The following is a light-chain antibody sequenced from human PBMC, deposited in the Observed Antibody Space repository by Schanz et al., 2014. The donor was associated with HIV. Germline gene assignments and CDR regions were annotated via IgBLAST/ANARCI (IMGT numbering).Light chain of an antibody. CDR1: RSNIGINY. Sequence: QSVLTQPPSASWTPGQRVTISCSGSRSNIGINYVYSYQQLPGTAPKLFIYGNTNRPSGVPDRFSGSKSGTSVSLAITGLQAEDEADYYCSSYTSSSPLVVFGGGTKLTVL. V-gene: IGLV1-47*02. J-gene: IGLJ2*01. CDR3: SSYTSSSPLVV. CDR2: GNT.